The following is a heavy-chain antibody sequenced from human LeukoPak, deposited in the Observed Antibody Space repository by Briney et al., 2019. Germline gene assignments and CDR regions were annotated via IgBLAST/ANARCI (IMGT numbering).Heavy chain of an antibody. CDR3: ARGGYCSGGSCYSGVSYYYYLDV. V-gene: IGHV4-34*01. D-gene: IGHD2-15*01. CDR2: INHSGST. CDR1: GGSFSGYY. J-gene: IGHJ6*03. Sequence: SETLSLTCAVYGGSFSGYYWSWIRQPPGKGLEWSGEINHSGSTNYNPSLKSRVTISVDTSKNQFSLKLSSVTAADTAVYYCARGGYCSGGSCYSGVSYYYYLDVWGKGTTVTVSS.